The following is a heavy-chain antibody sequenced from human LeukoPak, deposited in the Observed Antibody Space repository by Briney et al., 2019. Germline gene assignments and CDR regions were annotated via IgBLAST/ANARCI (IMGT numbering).Heavy chain of an antibody. Sequence: GGSLRLSCEVSGFTFSSSRMNWVRQAPGKGLEWVAVIWYDGSNKYYADSVKGRFTIPRDNSKNTLYLQMNSLRAEDTAVYYCARDNSGYAFDYWGQGTLVTVSS. CDR2: IWYDGSNK. J-gene: IGHJ4*02. D-gene: IGHD5-12*01. V-gene: IGHV3-33*08. CDR3: ARDNSGYAFDY. CDR1: GFTFSSSR.